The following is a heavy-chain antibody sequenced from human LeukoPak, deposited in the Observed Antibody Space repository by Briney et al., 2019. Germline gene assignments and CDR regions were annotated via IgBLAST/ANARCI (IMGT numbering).Heavy chain of an antibody. CDR2: FDPKDGDT. CDR1: GYTLTELS. CDR3: ARDRLEQWLAGSINWFDP. J-gene: IGHJ5*02. D-gene: IGHD6-19*01. V-gene: IGHV1-24*01. Sequence: ALVKVSCKVSGYTLTELSVHWVRQAPGKGLEWMGNFDPKDGDTIYAQELQGRVTMTTDTSTSTAYMELRSLRSDDTAVYYCARDRLEQWLAGSINWFDPWGQGTLVTVSS.